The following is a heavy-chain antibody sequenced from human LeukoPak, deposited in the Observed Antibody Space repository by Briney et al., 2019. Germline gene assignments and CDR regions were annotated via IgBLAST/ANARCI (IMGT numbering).Heavy chain of an antibody. D-gene: IGHD3-10*01. CDR3: ARGYYGSGSYYTLDY. CDR2: INSDDSST. J-gene: IGHJ4*02. CDR1: GFTFSSYW. V-gene: IGHV3-74*01. Sequence: GGSLRLSCAASGFTFSSYWMHWVRQAPGKGLVWVSRINSDDSSTTYADSVKGRFTISRDNAKTTLYLQMNSLRAEDTAVYYCARGYYGSGSYYTLDYWGQGTLVTVSS.